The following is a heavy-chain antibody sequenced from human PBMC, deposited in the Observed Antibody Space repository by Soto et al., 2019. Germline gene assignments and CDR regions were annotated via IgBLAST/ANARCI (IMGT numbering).Heavy chain of an antibody. V-gene: IGHV4-30-4*01. Sequence: PSETLSLTCTVSGGSISSGDYYWSWIRQPPGKGLEWIGYIYYSGSTYYNPSLKSRVTISVDTSKNQFSLKLSSVTAADTAVYYCARGYYDFWSGYWFDPWGQGTLVTVSS. D-gene: IGHD3-3*01. CDR1: GGSISSGDYY. J-gene: IGHJ5*02. CDR2: IYYSGST. CDR3: ARGYYDFWSGYWFDP.